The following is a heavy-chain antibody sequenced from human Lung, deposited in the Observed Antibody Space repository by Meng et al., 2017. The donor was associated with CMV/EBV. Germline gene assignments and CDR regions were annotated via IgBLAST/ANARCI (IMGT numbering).Heavy chain of an antibody. V-gene: IGHV1-2*02. Sequence: AXVXVSXXASGYTFIGYNIHRVRQAPGQGLEWMGWINPNTGATKFAERFQGRVTLTTDTSISTAYMELSRLKSDDTAVFFCARLFHTSLGTNYYYGMDVWGQGXTVTVSS. CDR2: INPNTGAT. CDR3: ARLFHTSLGTNYYYGMDV. CDR1: GYTFIGYN. D-gene: IGHD3-3*01. J-gene: IGHJ6*02.